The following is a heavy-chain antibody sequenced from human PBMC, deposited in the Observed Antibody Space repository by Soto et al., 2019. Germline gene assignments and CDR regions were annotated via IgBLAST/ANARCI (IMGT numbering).Heavy chain of an antibody. J-gene: IGHJ4*02. CDR1: GGSISSYY. D-gene: IGHD6-19*01. CDR2: IYTSGST. V-gene: IGHV4-4*07. Sequence: SETLSLTCTVSGGSISSYYWSWIRQPAGKGLEWIGRIYTSGSTNYNPSLKSRVTMSVDTTKNQFSLKLSSVTAADTAVYYCAREQWLVAPFDYWGQGTLVTVSS. CDR3: AREQWLVAPFDY.